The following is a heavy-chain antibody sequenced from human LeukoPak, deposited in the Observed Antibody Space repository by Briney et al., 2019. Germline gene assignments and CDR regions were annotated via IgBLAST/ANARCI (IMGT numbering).Heavy chain of an antibody. CDR1: GYTFTSYY. Sequence: ASVKVSCKASGYTFTSYYMHWVRQAPGQGLEWMGLINPTGGSTGYAQKFQGRVTMTEDTSTDTAYMELSSLRSEDTAVYYCATIQVELRASGAFDIWGQGTMVTVSS. D-gene: IGHD1-26*01. V-gene: IGHV1-46*01. CDR2: INPTGGST. J-gene: IGHJ3*02. CDR3: ATIQVELRASGAFDI.